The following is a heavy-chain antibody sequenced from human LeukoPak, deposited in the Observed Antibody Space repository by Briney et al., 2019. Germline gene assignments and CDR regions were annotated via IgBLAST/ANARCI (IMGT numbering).Heavy chain of an antibody. D-gene: IGHD3-10*01. J-gene: IGHJ4*02. CDR3: ARDRPQVLWFGELIDY. Sequence: ASVKVSCKASGYTFTSYYMHWVRQAPGQGLEWMGWISAYNGNTNYAQKLQGRVTMTTDTSTSTAYMELRSLRSDDTAVYYCARDRPQVLWFGELIDYWGQGTLVTVSS. CDR1: GYTFTSYY. CDR2: ISAYNGNT. V-gene: IGHV1-18*04.